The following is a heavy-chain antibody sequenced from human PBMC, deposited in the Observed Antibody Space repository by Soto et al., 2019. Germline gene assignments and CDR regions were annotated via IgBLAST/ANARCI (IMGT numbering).Heavy chain of an antibody. J-gene: IGHJ6*02. CDR2: ISYDGSNK. CDR3: ARDAGDSGHYYYYYGMDV. V-gene: IGHV3-30-3*01. Sequence: PWWSLRLCCSASVFTFSSYAMHWFRQAPGKGLEWVAVISYDGSNKYYADSVKGRFTISRDNSKNTLYLQMNSLRAEDTAVYYCARDAGDSGHYYYYYGMDVWGQGTTVTVSS. CDR1: VFTFSSYA. D-gene: IGHD5-12*01.